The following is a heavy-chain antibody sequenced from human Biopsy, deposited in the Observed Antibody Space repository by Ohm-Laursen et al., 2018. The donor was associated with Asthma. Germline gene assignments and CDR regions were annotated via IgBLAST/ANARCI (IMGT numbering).Heavy chain of an antibody. CDR1: GDSIDSGDYS. V-gene: IGHV4-30-2*06. CDR2: IYRNGDT. J-gene: IGHJ4*02. CDR3: ARGWNCGGDCYSLDY. Sequence: PSDTLSLTCGVSGDSIDSGDYSWTWIRRSPGVGLEWIGYIYRNGDTYYNPTLKNRVTISIDRSKNQFSLRLRSVTAADTAVYYCARGWNCGGDCYSLDYWGQGTLVTVSS. D-gene: IGHD2-21*02.